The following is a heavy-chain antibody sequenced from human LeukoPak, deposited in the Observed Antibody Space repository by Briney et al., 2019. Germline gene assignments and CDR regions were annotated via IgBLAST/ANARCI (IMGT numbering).Heavy chain of an antibody. Sequence: SGGSLRLSCEASGFSFSDYYMTWIRQAPGKGLEWVSYNSPSGSTIRNADSVKSRFTISRDNTRNSLHLQMSSLRADDTAVYYCARAGRGFTYGYSDSWGQGTLVTVSS. V-gene: IGHV3-11*01. CDR2: NSPSGSTI. CDR1: GFSFSDYY. D-gene: IGHD2-8*01. CDR3: ARAGRGFTYGYSDS. J-gene: IGHJ4*02.